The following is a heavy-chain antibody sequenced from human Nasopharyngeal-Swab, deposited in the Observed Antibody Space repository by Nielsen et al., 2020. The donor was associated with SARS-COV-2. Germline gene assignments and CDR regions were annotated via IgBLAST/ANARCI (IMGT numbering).Heavy chain of an antibody. Sequence: SVKVSYKASGGTFSSYAISWVRQAPGQGLEWMGGIIPIFGTANYAQKFQGRVTITADESTSTAYMELSSLRSEDTAVYYCALAAAGTRAVDPWGQGTLVTVSS. D-gene: IGHD6-13*01. V-gene: IGHV1-69*13. J-gene: IGHJ5*02. CDR2: IIPIFGTA. CDR3: ALAAAGTRAVDP. CDR1: GGTFSSYA.